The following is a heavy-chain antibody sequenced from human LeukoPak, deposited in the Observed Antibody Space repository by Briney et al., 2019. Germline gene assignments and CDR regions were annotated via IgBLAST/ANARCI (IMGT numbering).Heavy chain of an antibody. CDR2: INHSGST. J-gene: IGHJ4*02. CDR3: ARDTGLAGSGY. Sequence: SETLSLTCAVYGGSFSGYYWSWIRQPPGKGLEWIGEINHSGSTNYNPSLKSRVTISVDTSKNQFSLKLSSVTAADTAVYYCARDTGLAGSGYWGQGTLVTVSS. V-gene: IGHV4-34*01. D-gene: IGHD2-8*02. CDR1: GGSFSGYY.